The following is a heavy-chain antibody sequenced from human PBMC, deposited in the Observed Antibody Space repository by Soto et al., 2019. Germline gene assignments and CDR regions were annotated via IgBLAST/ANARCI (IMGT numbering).Heavy chain of an antibody. CDR3: ARAYYDSSGYYYVGNY. CDR2: ISSSSSYI. CDR1: GFTFSTYS. Sequence: GGSLRLSCAASGFTFSTYSMNWVRQAPGKGLEWVSSISSSSSYIYYADSVKGRFTISRDNAKNSLYLQMSGLRAKDSAVYFCARAYYDSSGYYYVGNYWGQGTLVTVSS. D-gene: IGHD3-22*01. J-gene: IGHJ4*02. V-gene: IGHV3-21*01.